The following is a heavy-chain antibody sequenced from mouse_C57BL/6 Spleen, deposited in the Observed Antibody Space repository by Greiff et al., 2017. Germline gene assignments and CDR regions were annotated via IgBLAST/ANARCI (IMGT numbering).Heavy chain of an antibody. D-gene: IGHD1-1*01. CDR2: IDPSDSYT. V-gene: IGHV1-50*01. J-gene: IGHJ2*01. CDR3: ARDPHYGSSPFDY. Sequence: VQLQQSGAELVKPGASVKLSCKASGYTFTSYWMQWVKQRPGQGLEWIGEIDPSDSYTNYNQKFKGKATLTVDTSSSTAYMQLSSLTSEDSAVYYCARDPHYGSSPFDYWGQGTTLTVSS. CDR1: GYTFTSYW.